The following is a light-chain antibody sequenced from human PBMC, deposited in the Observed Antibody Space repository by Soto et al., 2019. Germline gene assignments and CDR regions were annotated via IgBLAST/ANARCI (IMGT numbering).Light chain of an antibody. CDR3: YAWDSSTWV. V-gene: IGLV3-1*01. CDR1: NLGLKY. Sequence: SYELTQPPSVSVSPGQTASITCSGDNLGLKYACCYQQKPVQSPLLVIYQDIKRPSGIPELFSGSNSGNTANLTISGTQANDAADYYCYAWDSSTWVFGTVTNHTVL. J-gene: IGLJ1*01. CDR2: QDI.